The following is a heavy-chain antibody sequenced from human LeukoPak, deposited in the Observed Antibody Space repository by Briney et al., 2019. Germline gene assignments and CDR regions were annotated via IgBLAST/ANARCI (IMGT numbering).Heavy chain of an antibody. CDR2: ISAHNGNT. CDR1: GYTFTTYG. Sequence: ASVKVSCKASGYTFTTYGITWVRQAPGQGLEWMGWISAHNGNTNYAQKLQGRVTMTTDTSTSTAYMELRSLRSDDTAVYYCARDLRAYCGGDCYSDYWGQGTLVTVSS. D-gene: IGHD2-21*02. V-gene: IGHV1-18*01. CDR3: ARDLRAYCGGDCYSDY. J-gene: IGHJ4*02.